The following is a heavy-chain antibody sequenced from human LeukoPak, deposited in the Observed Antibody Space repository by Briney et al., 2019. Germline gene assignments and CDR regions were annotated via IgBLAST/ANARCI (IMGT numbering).Heavy chain of an antibody. D-gene: IGHD5-18*01. Sequence: GESLQISCKGSGYSFTSYWIGWVRQLPGKGLEGMGIIYPGDSDTRYSPSFQGQVTISADKSISTAYLPWSSLKASDTAMYYCARPRGGYSYGTSIDNWFDPWGQGTLVTVSS. CDR2: IYPGDSDT. J-gene: IGHJ5*02. CDR3: ARPRGGYSYGTSIDNWFDP. V-gene: IGHV5-51*01. CDR1: GYSFTSYW.